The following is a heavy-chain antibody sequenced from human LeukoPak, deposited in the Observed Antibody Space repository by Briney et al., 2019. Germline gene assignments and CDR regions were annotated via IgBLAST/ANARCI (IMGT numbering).Heavy chain of an antibody. CDR3: ATDRLGSEYSSSWYGDAFDI. V-gene: IGHV1-24*01. Sequence: ASVKVSCKVSGYTLTELSMHWVRQAPGKGLEWMGGFDPEDGETIYAQKFQGRVTMTEDTSTDTAYMELSSLRSEDTAVYYCATDRLGSEYSSSWYGDAFDIWGQGTMVTVSS. D-gene: IGHD6-13*01. CDR2: FDPEDGET. CDR1: GYTLTELS. J-gene: IGHJ3*02.